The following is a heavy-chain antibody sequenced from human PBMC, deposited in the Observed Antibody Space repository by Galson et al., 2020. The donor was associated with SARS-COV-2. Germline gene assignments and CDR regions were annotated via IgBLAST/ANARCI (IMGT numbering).Heavy chain of an antibody. CDR2: INHSGST. CDR3: ARSRQDVTMIVVAMTAYYHDMDV. J-gene: IGHJ6*03. CDR1: GGSFSDYY. V-gene: IGHV4-34*01. D-gene: IGHD3-22*01. Sequence: SETLSLTCAVYGGSFSDYYWSWIRQSPGKGLEWIGEINHSGSTKSSPSLRSRVTIAVDTSKNQFSLKLTSMTAADTAVYYCARSRQDVTMIVVAMTAYYHDMDVWSKGTTVTISS.